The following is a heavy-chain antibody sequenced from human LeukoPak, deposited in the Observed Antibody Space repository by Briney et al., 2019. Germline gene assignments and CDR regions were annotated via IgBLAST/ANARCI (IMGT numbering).Heavy chain of an antibody. J-gene: IGHJ5*02. CDR3: ARGISYSSSWQALSPYNWFDP. V-gene: IGHV3-11*04. CDR1: GFTFSDYY. D-gene: IGHD6-13*01. CDR2: ISSSGSTI. Sequence: PGGSLRLSCAASGFTFSDYYMSWIRQAPGKGLEWVSYISSSGSTIYYADSVKGRFTISRDNAKNSLYLQMNSLRAEDTAVYYCARGISYSSSWQALSPYNWFDPWGQGTLVTVSS.